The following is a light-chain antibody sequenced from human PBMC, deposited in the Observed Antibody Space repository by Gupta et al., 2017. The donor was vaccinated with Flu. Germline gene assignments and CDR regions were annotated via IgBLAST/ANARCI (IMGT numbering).Light chain of an antibody. V-gene: IGKV2-30*01. CDR3: MQGTHWPTT. J-gene: IGKJ1*01. Sequence: DVVLTQFPLSLSVTLGQPASISCRASQSLVYSDGNAYLNWLQQRPGQSPRRLIYKASNRDSGVPDRISGSGSDTDFTLMIRRVEAEDVGVYYCMQGTHWPTTFGQGTRVELK. CDR2: KAS. CDR1: QSLVYSDGNAY.